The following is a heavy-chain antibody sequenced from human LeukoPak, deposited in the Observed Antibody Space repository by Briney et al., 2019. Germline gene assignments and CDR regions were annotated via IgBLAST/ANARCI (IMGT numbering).Heavy chain of an antibody. Sequence: GASVKVSCKASGYTFTGYYMHWVRQAPGQGLEWMGWINPNSGGTNYAQKFQGRVTMTRDTSKNQFSLKLSSVTAADTAVYYCARGFRVGTAMVTYYYYGMDVWGQGTTVTVSS. CDR3: ARGFRVGTAMVTYYYYGMDV. J-gene: IGHJ6*02. V-gene: IGHV1-2*02. D-gene: IGHD5-18*01. CDR1: GYTFTGYY. CDR2: INPNSGGT.